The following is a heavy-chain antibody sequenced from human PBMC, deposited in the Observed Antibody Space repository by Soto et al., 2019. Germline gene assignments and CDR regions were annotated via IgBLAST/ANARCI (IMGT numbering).Heavy chain of an antibody. CDR1: GFTFSSYG. D-gene: IGHD6-19*01. Sequence: QVQLVESGGGVVQPGRSLRLSCAASGFTFSSYGMHWVRQAPGKGLEWVAVIWYDGSNKYYADSVKGRFTISRDNSKNTLYLQMNSRRAEDTAVYYCARGIYSSGPVDYWGQGTLVTVSS. J-gene: IGHJ4*02. CDR2: IWYDGSNK. CDR3: ARGIYSSGPVDY. V-gene: IGHV3-33*01.